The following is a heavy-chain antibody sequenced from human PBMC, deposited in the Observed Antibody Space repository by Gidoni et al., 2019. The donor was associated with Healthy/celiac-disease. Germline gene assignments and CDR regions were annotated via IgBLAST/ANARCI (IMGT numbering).Heavy chain of an antibody. CDR2: IWYDGSNK. Sequence: QVQLVESGGGVVQPGRSLRLSCAASGFTFSSYGMHWVRQAPGKGLEWVAVIWYDGSNKYYADSVKGRFTISRDNSKNTLYLQMNSLRAEDTAVYYCARALRTMVRANYGMDVWGQGTTVTVSS. D-gene: IGHD3-10*01. CDR3: ARALRTMVRANYGMDV. CDR1: GFTFSSYG. J-gene: IGHJ6*02. V-gene: IGHV3-33*01.